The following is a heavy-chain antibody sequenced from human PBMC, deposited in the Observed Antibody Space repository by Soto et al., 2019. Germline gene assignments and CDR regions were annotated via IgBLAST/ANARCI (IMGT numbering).Heavy chain of an antibody. CDR2: MNPNSGNT. CDR1: GYTFTSYD. D-gene: IGHD3-22*01. Sequence: RASVKVSCKASGYTFTSYDINWVRQATGQGLEWMGWMNPNSGNTGYAQKFQGRVTMTRNTSISTAYMELSSLRSEDTAVYYCARGRGLYYYDSSGSNWFDPWGQGTLVTVSS. CDR3: ARGRGLYYYDSSGSNWFDP. V-gene: IGHV1-8*01. J-gene: IGHJ5*02.